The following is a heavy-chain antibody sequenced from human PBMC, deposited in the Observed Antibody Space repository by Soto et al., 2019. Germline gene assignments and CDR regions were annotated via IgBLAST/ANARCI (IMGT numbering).Heavy chain of an antibody. D-gene: IGHD3-22*01. CDR2: LRSSAVYI. Sequence: PGGSLRLSCAASGFNFITYSLSWVRQAPGKGLAWVASLRSSAVYIDYADSVKGRFTISRGNANNSLYLQMNSLRAEDTATYYCVRDGLDYYDTERLYFDNWGQGTLVTVSS. V-gene: IGHV3-21*01. CDR1: GFNFITYS. J-gene: IGHJ4*02. CDR3: VRDGLDYYDTERLYFDN.